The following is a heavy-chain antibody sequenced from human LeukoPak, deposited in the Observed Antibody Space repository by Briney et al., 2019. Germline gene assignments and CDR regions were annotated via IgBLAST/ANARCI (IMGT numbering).Heavy chain of an antibody. J-gene: IGHJ5*01. CDR2: ISGTGAST. Sequence: SGGSLRLSCAASGFTFSIYSMNWVRQAPDKGLEWVSAISGTGASTYYADSVKGRFTISRDTSKNTLYLQMNSLRAEDTAVYYCAKAAGYYSNWFDFWGQGTLVTVSS. V-gene: IGHV3-23*01. D-gene: IGHD3-10*01. CDR1: GFTFSIYS. CDR3: AKAAGYYSNWFDF.